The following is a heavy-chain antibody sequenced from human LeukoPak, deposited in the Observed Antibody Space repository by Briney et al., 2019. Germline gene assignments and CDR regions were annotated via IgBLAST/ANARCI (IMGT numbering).Heavy chain of an antibody. CDR3: ARDRLYDSLDY. Sequence: GGSLRLSCAASGFTFSSYAMHWVRQAPGKGLEWVAVISYDGSNKYYADSVEGRFTISRDNSKNTLYLQMNSLRAEDTAVYYCARDRLYDSLDYWGQGTLVTVSS. V-gene: IGHV3-30-3*01. D-gene: IGHD3-22*01. J-gene: IGHJ4*02. CDR1: GFTFSSYA. CDR2: ISYDGSNK.